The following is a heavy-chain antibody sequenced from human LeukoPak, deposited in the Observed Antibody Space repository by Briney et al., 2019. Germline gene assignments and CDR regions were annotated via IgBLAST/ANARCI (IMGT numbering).Heavy chain of an antibody. Sequence: ASVKVSCKASGYTFTSYDINWVRQATGQGLEWMGWMNPNSGGTNYAQKFQGRVTMTRDTSISTAYMELSRLTSDDTAVYYCARDLSYSSSSYYYYYYMDVWGKGTTVTVSS. CDR3: ARDLSYSSSSYYYYYYMDV. J-gene: IGHJ6*03. CDR2: MNPNSGGT. V-gene: IGHV1-2*02. CDR1: GYTFTSYD. D-gene: IGHD6-6*01.